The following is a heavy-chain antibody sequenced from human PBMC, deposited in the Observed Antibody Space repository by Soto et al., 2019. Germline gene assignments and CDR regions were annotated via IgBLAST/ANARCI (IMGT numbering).Heavy chain of an antibody. CDR2: ISPYNGKT. J-gene: IGHJ4*02. CDR3: ARSMITFGGVIGDY. Sequence: QVQLVQSGAEVKKPGASVKVSCKASGYRFNTYGIVWVRQAPGQGLEWMGWISPYNGKTNYAQKCQGRVTMTTDTSTTTASMELRSLTSDATAVYFCARSMITFGGVIGDYWGQGTLVTVSS. D-gene: IGHD3-16*02. V-gene: IGHV1-18*01. CDR1: GYRFNTYG.